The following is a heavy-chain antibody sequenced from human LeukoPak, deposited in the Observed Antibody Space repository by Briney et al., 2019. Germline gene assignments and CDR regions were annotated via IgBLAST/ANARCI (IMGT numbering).Heavy chain of an antibody. D-gene: IGHD2-15*01. J-gene: IGHJ4*02. Sequence: GGSLRLSCAASGFTFSSYSMNWVRQAPGKGLEWVSYTSSGSSTIYYADSVKGRFTISRDNAKNSLYLQMNSLRAEDTAVYYCARDGYCSGSSCYSTTDYWGQGTLVTVSS. V-gene: IGHV3-48*04. CDR1: GFTFSSYS. CDR3: ARDGYCSGSSCYSTTDY. CDR2: TSSGSSTI.